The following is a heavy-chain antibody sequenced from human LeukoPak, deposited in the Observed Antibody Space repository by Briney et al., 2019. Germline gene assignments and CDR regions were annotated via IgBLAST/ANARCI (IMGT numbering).Heavy chain of an antibody. CDR1: GYTFTSYG. Sequence: ASVKVSCKASGYTFTSYGISWVRQAPGQGLEWMGWISAYNGNTNYAQKLQGRVTMTTDTSTSTAYIELRSLRSDDTAVYYCASAFLGYCSGGSCLEGAFDIWGQGTMVTASS. CDR3: ASAFLGYCSGGSCLEGAFDI. J-gene: IGHJ3*02. V-gene: IGHV1-18*01. D-gene: IGHD2-15*01. CDR2: ISAYNGNT.